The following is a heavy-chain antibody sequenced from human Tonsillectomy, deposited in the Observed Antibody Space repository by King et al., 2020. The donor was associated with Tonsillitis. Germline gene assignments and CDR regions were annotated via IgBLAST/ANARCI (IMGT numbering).Heavy chain of an antibody. CDR3: AKDMGPVLFWFGFDY. V-gene: IGHV3-9*01. Sequence: EVQLVQSGGGLVQPGRSLRLSCAASGFTFDDYAMHWVRQAPGKGLEWVSGVTWNSGSIGYADSVKGRFTISRDNAKNSLYLQMNSLRAEDTALYYCAKDMGPVLFWFGFDYWGQGTLVTVSS. D-gene: IGHD3-10*01. J-gene: IGHJ4*02. CDR2: VTWNSGSI. CDR1: GFTFDDYA.